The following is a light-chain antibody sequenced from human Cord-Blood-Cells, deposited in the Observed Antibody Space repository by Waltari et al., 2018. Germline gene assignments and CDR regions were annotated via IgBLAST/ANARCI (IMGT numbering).Light chain of an antibody. Sequence: RVTITCRASQSISSWLAWYQQKPGKAPKLLIYKASSLESGVPSRFSGSGSGTEFTLTISSLQPDDFATYYYQQYNSYSFTFGPGTKVDIK. CDR2: KAS. CDR3: QQYNSYSFT. J-gene: IGKJ3*01. CDR1: QSISSW. V-gene: IGKV1-5*03.